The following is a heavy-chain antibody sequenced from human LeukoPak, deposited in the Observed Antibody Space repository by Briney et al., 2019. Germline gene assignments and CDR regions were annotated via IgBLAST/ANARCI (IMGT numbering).Heavy chain of an antibody. CDR1: GYTFTGYY. CDR2: INPNSGGT. J-gene: IGHJ6*02. Sequence: GASVKVSCKASGYTFTGYYMHWVRQAPGQGLEWMGWINPNSGGTNYAQKFQGRVTMTRDTSISTAYMELSRLRSDDTAVYYCVREQLASIAAAGRASYYYYYGMDVWGQGTTVTVSS. D-gene: IGHD6-13*01. V-gene: IGHV1-2*02. CDR3: VREQLASIAAAGRASYYYYYGMDV.